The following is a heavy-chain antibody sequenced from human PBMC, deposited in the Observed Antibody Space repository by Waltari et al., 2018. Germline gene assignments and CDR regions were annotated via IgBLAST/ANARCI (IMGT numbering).Heavy chain of an antibody. CDR1: GFTVNSNY. V-gene: IGHV3-53*03. CDR3: ARRLVVAVTLDVFDL. CDR2: VYVTRNT. Sequence: EVQLVESGGDLIQTGGSLRLSCAASGFTVNSNYINWVRQSPGKGLDGVSCVYVTRNTDYADSVKGRFTTSRDNLKTTVYLQMDSLRVEDTAMYYCARRLVVAVTLDVFDLWGQGTRVIVSS. J-gene: IGHJ3*01. D-gene: IGHD2-15*01.